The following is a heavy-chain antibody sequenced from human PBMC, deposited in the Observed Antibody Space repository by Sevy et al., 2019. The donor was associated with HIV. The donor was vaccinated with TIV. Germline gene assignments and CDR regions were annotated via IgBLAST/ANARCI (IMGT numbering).Heavy chain of an antibody. Sequence: GGSLRLSCAASGFTFSNYVFHWVRQAPGKGLEWVAIISYDGSNKNYADSVKGRFTISRDNSKNTLYLHMNSLRAEDAALYYCARGPYNSGLRFDYWGRGTLVTVSS. CDR2: ISYDGSNK. CDR1: GFTFSNYV. D-gene: IGHD6-19*01. J-gene: IGHJ4*02. V-gene: IGHV3-30-3*01. CDR3: ARGPYNSGLRFDY.